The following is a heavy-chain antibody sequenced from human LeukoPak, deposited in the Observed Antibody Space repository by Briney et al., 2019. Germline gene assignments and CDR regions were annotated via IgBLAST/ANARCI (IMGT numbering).Heavy chain of an antibody. J-gene: IGHJ6*03. CDR3: ARRDIMIVPAAADPSNDYYYYMDV. CDR1: GASVTAYH. V-gene: IGHV4-59*08. Sequence: PSETLSLTCSVSGASVTAYHWTWIRQPPGKGLEWIRFIYYTGTTNYNPSLRSRVSMSVDTAKNQFSLRVNSVTAADTAVYYCARRDIMIVPAAADPSNDYYYYMDVWGNGTTVTVSS. D-gene: IGHD3-16*01. CDR2: IYYTGTT.